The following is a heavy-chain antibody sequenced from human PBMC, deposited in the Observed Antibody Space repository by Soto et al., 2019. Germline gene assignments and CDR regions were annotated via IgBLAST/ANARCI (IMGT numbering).Heavy chain of an antibody. CDR2: INSDGSST. Sequence: EVQLVESGGGLVQPGGSLRLSCAASGFTFSSYWMHWVRQAPGKGLVWVSRINSDGSSTSYADSVKGRFTISRDNAKNTLYLQMNSLRAEDTAVYYCARGFDYYDSRDAFEIWGQGTMVIVSS. J-gene: IGHJ3*02. CDR3: ARGFDYYDSRDAFEI. D-gene: IGHD3-22*01. CDR1: GFTFSSYW. V-gene: IGHV3-74*01.